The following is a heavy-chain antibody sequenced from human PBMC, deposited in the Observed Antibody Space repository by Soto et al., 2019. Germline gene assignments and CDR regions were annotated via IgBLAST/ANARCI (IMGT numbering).Heavy chain of an antibody. D-gene: IGHD3-9*01. CDR2: IIPIFGTA. CDR3: ASSGILTGYSKSHIDY. J-gene: IGHJ4*02. CDR1: GGTFSSYA. V-gene: IGHV1-69*13. Sequence: SVKVSCKASGGTFSSYAISWVRQAPGQGLEWMGGIIPIFGTANYAQKFQGRVTITADESTSTAYMERSSLRSEDTAVYYCASSGILTGYSKSHIDYWGQGTLVTVSS.